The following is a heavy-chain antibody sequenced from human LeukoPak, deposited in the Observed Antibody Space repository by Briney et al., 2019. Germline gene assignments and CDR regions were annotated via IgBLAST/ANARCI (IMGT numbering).Heavy chain of an antibody. D-gene: IGHD3-22*01. CDR2: ISAYNGNT. J-gene: IGHJ4*02. Sequence: ASVNVSCKASVYTFTSYGISWVRQARGQGLEWMGWISAYNGNTNYAQKLQGRVTITTDTSTSTAYMELRSLRADDTAVYYCARGGWIYDSSGYYAYWGQGTLVTVSS. CDR3: ARGGWIYDSSGYYAY. CDR1: VYTFTSYG. V-gene: IGHV1-18*01.